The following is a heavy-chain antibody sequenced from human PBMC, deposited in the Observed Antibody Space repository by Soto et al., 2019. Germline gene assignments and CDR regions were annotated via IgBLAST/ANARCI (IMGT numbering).Heavy chain of an antibody. CDR3: ARGEVVAPTYYYYYYMDV. D-gene: IGHD2-15*01. J-gene: IGHJ6*03. Sequence: QVQLVQSGAEVKKPGASVKVSCKASGYTFTSYYMHWVRQAPGQGLEWMGIINPSGGSTSYAQKFQGRVTMTRDTSTSTVYMELSSLRSEDTAVYYCARGEVVAPTYYYYYYMDVWGNGTTVTVSS. V-gene: IGHV1-46*03. CDR2: INPSGGST. CDR1: GYTFTSYY.